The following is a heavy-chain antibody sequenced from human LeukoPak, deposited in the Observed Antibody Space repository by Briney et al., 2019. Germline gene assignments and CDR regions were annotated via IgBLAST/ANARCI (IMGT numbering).Heavy chain of an antibody. CDR3: ARGRRCSSTSCYFYYYGMDV. J-gene: IGHJ6*02. Sequence: SETLSLTCAVYGGSFSGYYWSWIRQPPGKGLEWIGEINHSGSTNYNPSLKSRVTKSVDTSKNQFSLKLSSVTAADTAVYYCARGRRCSSTSCYFYYYGMDVWGQGTTVTVSS. V-gene: IGHV4-34*01. CDR1: GGSFSGYY. D-gene: IGHD2-2*01. CDR2: INHSGST.